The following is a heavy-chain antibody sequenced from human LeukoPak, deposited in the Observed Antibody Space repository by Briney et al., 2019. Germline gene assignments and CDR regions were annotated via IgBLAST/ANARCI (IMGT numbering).Heavy chain of an antibody. CDR2: ISGSGGST. V-gene: IGHV3-23*01. J-gene: IGHJ4*02. D-gene: IGHD1-26*01. CDR3: AKGRGSLDY. Sequence: GGSLRLSCAASGFTFSSYAMSWVRQAPGKGLEWVSAISGSGGSTYYADSVKGRFTISRDNSKDTASLQMNSLRAEDTAIYYCAKGRGSLDYWGQGTLVTVSS. CDR1: GFTFSSYA.